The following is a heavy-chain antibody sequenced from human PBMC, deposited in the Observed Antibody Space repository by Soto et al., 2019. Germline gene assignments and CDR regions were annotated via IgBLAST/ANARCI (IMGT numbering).Heavy chain of an antibody. CDR2: IWYDGSNK. Sequence: GGSLRLSCVASGFTFSSYGMHWVRQAPGKGLEWVAVIWYDGSNKYYADSVKGRFTISRDNSKNTLYLQMNSLRAEDTAVYYCARTVRATSRPFDYWGQGTLVTVSS. J-gene: IGHJ4*02. CDR1: GFTFSSYG. V-gene: IGHV3-33*01. D-gene: IGHD2-2*01. CDR3: ARTVRATSRPFDY.